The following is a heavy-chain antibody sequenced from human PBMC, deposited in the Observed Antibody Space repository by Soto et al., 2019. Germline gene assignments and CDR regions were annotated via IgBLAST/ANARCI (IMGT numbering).Heavy chain of an antibody. J-gene: IGHJ4*02. CDR2: ISSGSSTI. V-gene: IGHV3-48*01. CDR3: VRDTVTTILTH. CDR1: GFTFSSFN. D-gene: IGHD4-4*01. Sequence: PGGSPRLSCATSGFTFSSFNMNWVRQAPGKGLEWLSHISSGSSTIYYADSVKGRFTISRDNAKNSLYLQMNSLRAEDTAIYFCVRDTVTTILTHWGQGTLVTVSS.